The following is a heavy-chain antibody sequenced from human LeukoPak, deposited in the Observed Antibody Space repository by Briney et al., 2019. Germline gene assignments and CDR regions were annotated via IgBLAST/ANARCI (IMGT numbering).Heavy chain of an antibody. J-gene: IGHJ4*02. D-gene: IGHD3-9*01. CDR1: GYSFNTYW. V-gene: IGHV5-51*01. Sequence: GESLRISCKGSGYSFNTYWIAWVRQMPGKGLEWMGIIYPGGSDTRYSPSFQGQVTISADESISTAYLHWSSLKASDTAMYYCARQADYNVLTGYFKGHLDYWGQGTLVTVSS. CDR3: ARQADYNVLTGYFKGHLDY. CDR2: IYPGGSDT.